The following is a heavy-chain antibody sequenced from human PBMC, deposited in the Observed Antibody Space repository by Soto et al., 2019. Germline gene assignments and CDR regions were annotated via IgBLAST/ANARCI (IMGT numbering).Heavy chain of an antibody. J-gene: IGHJ5*02. Sequence: EVQLLESGGGLVQPGGSLRLSCAASGFTFSSDAMSWVRQTPGKGMEWVSAISGSGGSTYYADSVKVPFTISRDNAKTALYLQMNSLRVEDTAVYYCARRTTTVTGGWFHPWGQGSLVTVSS. CDR1: GFTFSSDA. V-gene: IGHV3-23*01. D-gene: IGHD4-17*01. CDR2: ISGSGGST. CDR3: ARRTTTVTGGWFHP.